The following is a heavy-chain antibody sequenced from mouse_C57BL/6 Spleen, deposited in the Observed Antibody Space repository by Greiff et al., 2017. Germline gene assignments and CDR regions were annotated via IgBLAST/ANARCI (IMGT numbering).Heavy chain of an antibody. V-gene: IGHV5-4*01. CDR3: ARESKVARHYFDY. CDR1: GFTFSSYA. D-gene: IGHD1-1*01. Sequence: EVMLVESGGGLVKPGGSLKLSCAASGFTFSSYAMSWVRQTPEKRLEWVATISDGGSYTYYPDNVKGRFTISRDNAKNNLYLQMSHLKSEDTAMYYCARESKVARHYFDYWGQGTTLTVSS. J-gene: IGHJ2*01. CDR2: ISDGGSYT.